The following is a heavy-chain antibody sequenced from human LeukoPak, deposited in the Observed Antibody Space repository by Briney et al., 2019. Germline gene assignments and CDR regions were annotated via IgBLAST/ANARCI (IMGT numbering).Heavy chain of an antibody. CDR2: ISSSSSYI. V-gene: IGHV3-21*01. CDR1: GFTFSSYS. Sequence: PGGSLRLSCAASGFTFSSYSMNWVRQAPGKGLEWVSSISSSSSYIYYADSVKGRFTISRDNATNSLYLQMNSLGADDTAVYYCGRELDYCDSPHFDYWGQGTLVTVSS. D-gene: IGHD4-17*01. J-gene: IGHJ4*02. CDR3: GRELDYCDSPHFDY.